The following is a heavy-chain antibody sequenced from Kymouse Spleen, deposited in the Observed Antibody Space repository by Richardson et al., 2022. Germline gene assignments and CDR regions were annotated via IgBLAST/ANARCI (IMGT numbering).Heavy chain of an antibody. D-gene: IGHD1-7*01. J-gene: IGHJ5*02. CDR3: ARDQGITGTTYDWFDP. Sequence: QVQLVESGGGVVQPGRSLRLSCAASGFTFSSYGMHWVRQAPGKGLEWVAVIWYDGSNKYYADSVKGRFTISRDNSKNTLYLQMNSLRAEDTAVYYCARDQGITGTTYDWFDPWGQGTLVTVSS. CDR1: GFTFSSYG. V-gene: IGHV3-33*01. CDR2: IWYDGSNK.